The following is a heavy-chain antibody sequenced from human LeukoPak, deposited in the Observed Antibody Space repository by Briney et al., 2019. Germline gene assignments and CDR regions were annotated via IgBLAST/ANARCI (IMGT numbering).Heavy chain of an antibody. CDR2: INHSGST. CDR3: ASGGGAALTVDY. Sequence: SETLSLTCAVYGGSFSGYYWSWIRQPPGKGLEWIGEINHSGSTNYNPSLKSRVTISVDTSKNQFSLKLSSVTAADTAVYYCASGGGAALTVDYWGQGTLVTVSS. CDR1: GGSFSGYY. V-gene: IGHV4-34*01. J-gene: IGHJ4*02. D-gene: IGHD6-6*01.